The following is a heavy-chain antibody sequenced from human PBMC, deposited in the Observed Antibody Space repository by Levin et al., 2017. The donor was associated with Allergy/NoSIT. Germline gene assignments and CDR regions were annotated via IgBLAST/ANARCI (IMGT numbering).Heavy chain of an antibody. CDR2: ISAYNGNT. V-gene: IGHV1-18*01. J-gene: IGHJ6*02. CDR3: AREAEIIVVVPAAISYYYYYGMDV. D-gene: IGHD2-2*02. CDR1: GYTFTSYG. Sequence: ASVKVSCKASGYTFTSYGISWVRQAPGQGLEWMGWISAYNGNTNYAQKLQGRVTMTTDTSTSTAYMELRSLRSDDTAVYYCAREAEIIVVVPAAISYYYYYGMDVWGQGTTVTVSS.